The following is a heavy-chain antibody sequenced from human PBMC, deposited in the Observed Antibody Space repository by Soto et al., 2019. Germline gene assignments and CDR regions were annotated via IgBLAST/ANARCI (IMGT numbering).Heavy chain of an antibody. CDR3: AKSISDSSWYGSSGGYFDY. V-gene: IGHV3-23*01. Sequence: EVQLLESGGGLVQPGGSLRLSCAASGFTFSSYAMSWVRQAPGKGLEWVSAISGSGGSTYYADSVKGRFTISRDNSKNTLYLQMNSLRAEDTAVYYCAKSISDSSWYGSSGGYFDYWGQGTLVTVSS. J-gene: IGHJ4*02. CDR1: GFTFSSYA. CDR2: ISGSGGST. D-gene: IGHD6-13*01.